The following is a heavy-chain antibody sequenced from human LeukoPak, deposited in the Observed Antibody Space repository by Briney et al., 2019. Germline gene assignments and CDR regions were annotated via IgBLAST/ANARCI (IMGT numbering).Heavy chain of an antibody. CDR2: IYYSGST. CDR1: GGSFSGYF. Sequence: SETLSLTCAVYGGSFSGYFWSWIRQHPGKGLEWIGYIYYSGSTYYNPSLKSRVTISVDTSKNQFSLKLSSVTAADTAVYYCTRDGPRSSGYPDTWGQGTLVTVSS. CDR3: TRDGPRSSGYPDT. V-gene: IGHV4-31*11. J-gene: IGHJ5*02. D-gene: IGHD3-22*01.